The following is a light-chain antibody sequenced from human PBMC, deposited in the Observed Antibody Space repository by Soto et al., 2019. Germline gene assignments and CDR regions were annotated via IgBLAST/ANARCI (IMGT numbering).Light chain of an antibody. CDR1: QAIDNY. CDR3: QNYYSALFT. Sequence: DIQMTQSPSSLSAFVGDRVTITCRASQAIDNYLAWYQQRPGQVPKLLIYHASTLQAGVPSRFSGSGSGTDFTLTISSLQPEDVATYYCQNYYSALFTFGPGTKVDSK. V-gene: IGKV1-27*01. J-gene: IGKJ3*01. CDR2: HAS.